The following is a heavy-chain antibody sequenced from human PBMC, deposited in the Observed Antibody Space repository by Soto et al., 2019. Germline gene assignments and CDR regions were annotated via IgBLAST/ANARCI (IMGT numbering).Heavy chain of an antibody. D-gene: IGHD3-16*01. CDR3: AREGVRGMDV. CDR2: IYYSGST. CDR1: GGSISSYY. J-gene: IGHJ6*02. V-gene: IGHV4-59*01. Sequence: LSLTCTVSGGSISSYYWSWIRQPPGKGLEWIGYIYYSGSTNYNPSLKSRVTISVDTSKNQFSLKLSSVTAADTAVYYCAREGVRGMDVWGQGTTVTVSS.